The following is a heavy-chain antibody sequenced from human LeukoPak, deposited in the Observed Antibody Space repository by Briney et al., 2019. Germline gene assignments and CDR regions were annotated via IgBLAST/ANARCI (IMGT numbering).Heavy chain of an antibody. D-gene: IGHD1-26*01. V-gene: IGHV4-34*01. J-gene: IGHJ4*02. CDR2: IYYSGST. CDR3: ARAPSGSYLRFDY. CDR1: GGSFSGYY. Sequence: SETLSLTCAVYGGSFSGYYWSWIRQPPGKGLEWIGSIYYSGSTNYNPSLKSRVTISVDTSKNQFSLRLSSVTAAGTAVYYCARAPSGSYLRFDYWGQGTLVTVSS.